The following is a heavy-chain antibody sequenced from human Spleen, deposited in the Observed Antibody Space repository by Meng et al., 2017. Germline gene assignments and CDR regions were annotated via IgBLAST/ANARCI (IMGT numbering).Heavy chain of an antibody. CDR3: ARERDDSRGFDY. CDR2: IKPQSGDT. J-gene: IGHJ4*02. Sequence: QGQLVQSGAELETPGGSVRVSCKSSGYTFTAYYIHWVRQAPGQGLEWMGHIKPQSGDTLYAQKFQGRVSMTRDTSINTVYMELYGLRSDDTAVYYCARERDDSRGFDYWAQGALVTASS. D-gene: IGHD3-22*01. CDR1: GYTFTAYY. V-gene: IGHV1-2*06.